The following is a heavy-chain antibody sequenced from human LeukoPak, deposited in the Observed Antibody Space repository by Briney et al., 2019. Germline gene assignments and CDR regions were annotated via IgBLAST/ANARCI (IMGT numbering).Heavy chain of an antibody. CDR1: GCTFSSYW. CDR3: ARSLNGYSSFDF. J-gene: IGHJ4*02. CDR2: IKSDGTGP. V-gene: IGHV3-74*01. D-gene: IGHD5-18*01. Sequence: GGSLRLSCAASGCTFSSYWMHWVRQAPGQGLVWVSSIKSDGTGPTYADSVKGRFTISRDNAKNTLYLQLNSLTAEDTAVYYCARSLNGYSSFDFWGQGTLVTVSS.